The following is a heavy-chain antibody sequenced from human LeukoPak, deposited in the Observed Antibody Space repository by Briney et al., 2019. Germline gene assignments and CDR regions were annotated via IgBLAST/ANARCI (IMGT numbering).Heavy chain of an antibody. CDR2: INTDGIST. CDR3: ARDQGGATRIDY. CDR1: GFTFYTYW. Sequence: PGGSLRLSCAASGFTFYTYWMHWVRQAPGKGLVWVSRINTDGISTSYADSVKGRFTISRDNAKKTLYLQMNSLRAEETAVYYCARDQGGATRIDYWGQGTLVTVSS. V-gene: IGHV3-74*01. D-gene: IGHD1-26*01. J-gene: IGHJ4*02.